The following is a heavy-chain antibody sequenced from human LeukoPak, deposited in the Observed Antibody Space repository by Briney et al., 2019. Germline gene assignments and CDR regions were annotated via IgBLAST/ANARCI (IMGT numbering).Heavy chain of an antibody. CDR3: ARAAAGNNDY. D-gene: IGHD6-13*01. V-gene: IGHV3-7*01. CDR2: IKQDGSEK. CDR1: GFTFSSYW. Sequence: GGSLRLSCAASGFTFSSYWMSWVRQAPGKGLEWVANIKQDGSEKYYVDSVKGRFTISRDNAKNSLYLRMNSLSAEDTAVSYCARAAAGNNDYWGQGTLVTVSS. J-gene: IGHJ4*02.